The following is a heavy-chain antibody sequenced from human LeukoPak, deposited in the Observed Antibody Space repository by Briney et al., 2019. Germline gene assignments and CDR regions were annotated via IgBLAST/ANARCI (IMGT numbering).Heavy chain of an antibody. D-gene: IGHD3-22*01. V-gene: IGHV3-53*01. CDR2: IYSDGNT. CDR3: AIWDSSGYYSSSVDY. Sequence: GGSLRLSCAASGFTVSSNYMSWVRQAPGKGLEWVSVIYSDGNTYYADSVKGRFTISRDNAKNSLYLQMNSLRAEDTAVYYCAIWDSSGYYSSSVDYWGQGTLVTVSS. CDR1: GFTVSSNY. J-gene: IGHJ4*02.